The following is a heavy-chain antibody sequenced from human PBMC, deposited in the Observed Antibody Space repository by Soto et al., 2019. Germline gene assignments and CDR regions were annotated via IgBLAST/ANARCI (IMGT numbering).Heavy chain of an antibody. CDR2: ISSSSSYI. D-gene: IGHD3-22*01. CDR3: ARDYYDSSGYYAPFDY. CDR1: GFTFSSYS. V-gene: IGHV3-21*01. Sequence: PGGSLRLSCAASGFTFSSYSMNWVRQAPGKGLEWVSSISSSSSYIYYADSVKGRFTISRDNAKNSLYLQMNSLRAEDTAVYYSARDYYDSSGYYAPFDYWGQGTLVTVSS. J-gene: IGHJ4*02.